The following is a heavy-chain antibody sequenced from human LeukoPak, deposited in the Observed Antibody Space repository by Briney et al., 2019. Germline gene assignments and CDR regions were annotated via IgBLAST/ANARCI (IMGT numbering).Heavy chain of an antibody. D-gene: IGHD3-3*01. Sequence: GGSLRLSCAASGFTFSSYAMSWVRQAPGKGLEWVPAISGSGGSTYYADSVKGRFTISRDNSKNTLYLQMNSLRAEDTAVYYCAKDKSITIFGVVIIVNYMDVWGKGTTVTVSS. CDR1: GFTFSSYA. V-gene: IGHV3-23*01. CDR2: ISGSGGST. J-gene: IGHJ6*03. CDR3: AKDKSITIFGVVIIVNYMDV.